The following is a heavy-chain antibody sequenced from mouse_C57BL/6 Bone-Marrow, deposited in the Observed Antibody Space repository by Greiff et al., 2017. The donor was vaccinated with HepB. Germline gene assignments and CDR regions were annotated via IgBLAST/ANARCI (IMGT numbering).Heavy chain of an antibody. Sequence: VQLQESGAELVKPGASVKISCKASGYTFSSYWMNWVKQRPGKGLEWIGQIYPGDGDTNYNGKFKGKATLTADKSSSTAYMQLSSLTSEDSAVYFCARREGNFLFDYWGQGTTLTVSS. CDR1: GYTFSSYW. CDR2: IYPGDGDT. J-gene: IGHJ2*01. D-gene: IGHD2-1*01. CDR3: ARREGNFLFDY. V-gene: IGHV1-80*01.